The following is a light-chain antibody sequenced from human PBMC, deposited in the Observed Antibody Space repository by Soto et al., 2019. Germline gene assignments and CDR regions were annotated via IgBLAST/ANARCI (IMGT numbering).Light chain of an antibody. J-gene: IGKJ1*01. CDR1: QGVNTN. CDR3: QRYHSWHRT. Sequence: EIVMTQSPATLSVSPVERATLSCRASQGVNTNLAWYQQKHGQAPQLLIYGASTRATGVPARFNGSGSGTEFTLTITSLQSEDFANYSWQRYHSWHRTFGHGTNV. V-gene: IGKV3-15*01. CDR2: GAS.